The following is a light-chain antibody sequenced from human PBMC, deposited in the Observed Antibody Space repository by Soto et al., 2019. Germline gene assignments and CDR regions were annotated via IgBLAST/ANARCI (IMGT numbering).Light chain of an antibody. CDR1: QSVTSN. CDR2: DAS. J-gene: IGKJ1*01. CDR3: QQYENWPPWT. V-gene: IGKV3-15*01. Sequence: EIVMTQSPATLSVSPGERATLSCRASQSVTSNLAWYQQKAGQAPRLLIYDASTRATGIPVRFSGSGSGTEFTLTISSLQSEDSAVYFCQQYENWPPWTFGQGTKVDI.